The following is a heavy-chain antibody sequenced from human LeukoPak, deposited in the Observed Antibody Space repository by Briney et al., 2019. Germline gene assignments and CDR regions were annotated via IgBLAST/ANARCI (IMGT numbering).Heavy chain of an antibody. J-gene: IGHJ3*02. CDR2: INPSAGST. Sequence: GASVKVSCKASGYTFTSSYIHWVRQAPGQGLEWMGIINPSAGSTSYAQKFQGRVTMTRDMSTSTVYMELSSLRSDDTAMHYCARHTDIWGQGTMVTVSS. CDR1: GYTFTSSY. V-gene: IGHV1-46*01. CDR3: ARHTDI.